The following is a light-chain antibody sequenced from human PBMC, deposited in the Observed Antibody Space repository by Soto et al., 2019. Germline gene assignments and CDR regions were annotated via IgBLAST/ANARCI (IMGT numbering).Light chain of an antibody. V-gene: IGKV1-5*01. CDR3: QQYNYFWA. J-gene: IGKJ1*01. CDR1: QSISSW. Sequence: DIQMTQSPSTLSASVGDRVTITCRASQSISSWWAWYQQKPGKAPKLLIYDASNLESGVTSRFSGGGSGTEFSLTISSLQPDDFATYYCQQYNYFWAFGQGTRVEIK. CDR2: DAS.